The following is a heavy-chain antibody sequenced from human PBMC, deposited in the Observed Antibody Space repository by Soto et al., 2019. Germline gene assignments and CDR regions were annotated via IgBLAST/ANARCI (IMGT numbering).Heavy chain of an antibody. D-gene: IGHD2-2*01. V-gene: IGHV3-30*18. J-gene: IGHJ4*02. Sequence: GGSLRLSCAVSGFHFSSYARHWVRQGPGKGLEWVAAISYDGSNEDYADSVKGRFTISRDNSKNTLYLQMNILRPEDTAVFYCAKVGPHCRSTNCYLGSWGQGTLVTVSS. CDR2: ISYDGSNE. CDR1: GFHFSSYA. CDR3: AKVGPHCRSTNCYLGS.